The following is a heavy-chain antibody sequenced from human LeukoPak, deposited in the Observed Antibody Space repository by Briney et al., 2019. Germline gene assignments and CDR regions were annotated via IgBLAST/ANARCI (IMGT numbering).Heavy chain of an antibody. D-gene: IGHD6-19*01. CDR2: ISGSGDIT. CDR3: AKVEGVAGPGDY. CDR1: GFTFSNHA. V-gene: IGHV3-23*01. J-gene: IGHJ4*02. Sequence: GGSLRLSCAASGFTFSNHAMSWVRQAPGKGLEWVSAISGSGDITYYADSVKGRFTISRDNSKNTLYLQMNSLRVEDTAVYYCAKVEGVAGPGDYWGQGTLDTVSS.